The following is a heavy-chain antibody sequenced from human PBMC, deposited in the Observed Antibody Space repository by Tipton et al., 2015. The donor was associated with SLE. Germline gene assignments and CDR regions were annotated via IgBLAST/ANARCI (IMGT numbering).Heavy chain of an antibody. V-gene: IGHV1-2*06. J-gene: IGHJ4*02. CDR2: INPNSGGT. CDR3: ASADAGIAAAGRGLDY. Sequence: QSGAEVKKPGASVKVSCKASGYTSTGYYMHWVRQAPGQGLEWMGRINPNSGGTNYAQKFQGRVTMTRDTSISTTYMELSRLRSEDTAVYYCASADAGIAAAGRGLDYWGQGTLVTVSS. CDR1: GYTSTGYY. D-gene: IGHD6-13*01.